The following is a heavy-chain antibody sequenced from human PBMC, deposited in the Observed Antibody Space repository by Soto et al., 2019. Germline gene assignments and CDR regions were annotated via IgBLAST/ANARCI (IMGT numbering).Heavy chain of an antibody. Sequence: SGPTLANPTQTLTLTCTFSGFSPSTSGVGVGWIRQPPGKALEWLALIYWNDDKRYSPSLKSRLTITKDTSKNQVVLTMTNMDPVDTATYYCARHYYYDRSGYYYFDYWGQGTLVTVSS. CDR1: GFSPSTSGVG. CDR3: ARHYYYDRSGYYYFDY. J-gene: IGHJ4*02. CDR2: IYWNDDK. D-gene: IGHD3-22*01. V-gene: IGHV2-5*01.